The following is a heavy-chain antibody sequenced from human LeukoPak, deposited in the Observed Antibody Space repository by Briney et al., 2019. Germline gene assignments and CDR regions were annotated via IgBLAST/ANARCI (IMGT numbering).Heavy chain of an antibody. D-gene: IGHD3-22*01. Sequence: LSGGSLRLSCTASGFIFSNYAMHWVRQAPGKGLEWVAMISYHGTTKYYGDSVKGRFTVSGDNSKNTLYLQMNNLRTEDTAVYYCAKVWYDSGGYYLGFDSWGQGTLVTVSS. CDR2: ISYHGTTK. CDR3: AKVWYDSGGYYLGFDS. CDR1: GFIFSNYA. V-gene: IGHV3-30*18. J-gene: IGHJ4*02.